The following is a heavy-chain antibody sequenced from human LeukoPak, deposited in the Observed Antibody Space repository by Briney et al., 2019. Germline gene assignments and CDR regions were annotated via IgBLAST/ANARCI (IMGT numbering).Heavy chain of an antibody. J-gene: IGHJ4*02. Sequence: SETLSLTCAVYGGAVSGYYWSWIRQPPGKGRGWSGEINHSGSTNYNPSLKGRVTISVDTSKNQFSLNLSSVPAADTAVYYCARARLVAYVFDYWAQGPLVTVSS. V-gene: IGHV4-34*01. CDR2: INHSGST. D-gene: IGHD3-9*01. CDR3: ARARLVAYVFDY. CDR1: GGAVSGYY.